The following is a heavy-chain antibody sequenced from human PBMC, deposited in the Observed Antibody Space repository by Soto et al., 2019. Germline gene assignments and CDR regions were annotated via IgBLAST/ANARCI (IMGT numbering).Heavy chain of an antibody. CDR1: GGSIISSSYY. J-gene: IGHJ6*02. D-gene: IGHD6-13*01. CDR3: AMPGIAAAGTFYYYYYGMDV. V-gene: IGHV4-39*01. CDR2: IYYSGST. Sequence: SETRSLACTVSGGSIISSSYYWGWIRQPPGKGLEWIGSIYYSGSTYYNPSLKSRGTISVDTSKNQFSLKLSSVTAADTAVYYCAMPGIAAAGTFYYYYYGMDVWGQGTTVT.